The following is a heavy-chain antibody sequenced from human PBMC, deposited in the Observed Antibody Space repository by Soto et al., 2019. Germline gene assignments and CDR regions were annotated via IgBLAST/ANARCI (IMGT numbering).Heavy chain of an antibody. D-gene: IGHD4-4*01. CDR1: GFTFSNSG. CDR2: SIGPSGNT. V-gene: IGHV3-23*01. CDR3: AHLLHNSYYNVMDV. J-gene: IGHJ6*02. Sequence: EVQLLESGGDLVQPGGSLRLVCAASGFTFSNSGMRWVRQAPGQGLEWVSSIGPSGNTYYSDAVKGRFTISRDISKNPLFLQMDSLRAEDTATYYCAHLLHNSYYNVMDVWGQGTTVTVSS.